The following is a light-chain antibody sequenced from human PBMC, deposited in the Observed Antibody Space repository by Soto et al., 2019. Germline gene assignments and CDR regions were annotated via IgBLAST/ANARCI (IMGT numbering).Light chain of an antibody. CDR3: QVWASTAEFFV. CDR1: KIGTKI. CDR2: DAT. V-gene: IGLV3-21*02. Sequence: SYALTQPPSVSGTPGRTAKITCGGDKIGTKIVHWYKQRPGQAPVSVVFDATDRPSGIPDRISASRSGDTATLTISRVDAGDEADYYCQVWASTAEFFVFGSGTKVTVL. J-gene: IGLJ1*01.